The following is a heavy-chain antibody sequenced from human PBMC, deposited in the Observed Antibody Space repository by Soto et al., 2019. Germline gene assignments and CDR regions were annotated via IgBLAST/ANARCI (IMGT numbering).Heavy chain of an antibody. V-gene: IGHV3-23*04. D-gene: IGHD2-8*01. J-gene: IGHJ3*02. CDR1: GFTFSAYA. Sequence: VESGGGVVQPGGSLRLSCAASGFTFSAYAMSWVRQAPGKGLQWVSGVGGSDTDKHYADSVRGRFTVSRDNSMNTLYLQMNSLRADDTAVYYCAKDATAVNGVWDPFDMWGQGTEVTVSS. CDR3: AKDATAVNGVWDPFDM. CDR2: VGGSDTDK.